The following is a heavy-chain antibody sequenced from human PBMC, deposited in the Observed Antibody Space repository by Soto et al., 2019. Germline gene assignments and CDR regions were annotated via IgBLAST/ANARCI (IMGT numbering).Heavy chain of an antibody. CDR3: TRHPTLTDAFDI. D-gene: IGHD2-15*01. CDR1: GDSFSNYW. CDR2: IFPGDSDT. J-gene: IGHJ3*02. Sequence: GESLKISCKGSGDSFSNYWIGWVRQMPGKGLEWMGIIFPGDSDTRYSPSFQGQVTISADKSISTAYLQWSSLQASDTAMFYCTRHPTLTDAFDICGQGSMVTVSS. V-gene: IGHV5-51*01.